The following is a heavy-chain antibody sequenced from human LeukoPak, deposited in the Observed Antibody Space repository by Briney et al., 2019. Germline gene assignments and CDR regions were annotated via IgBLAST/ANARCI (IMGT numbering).Heavy chain of an antibody. V-gene: IGHV3-23*01. Sequence: GGSLRVSCEGSGFTFSKYAMSWVRQAPGKGLEWVSAISGRGTSTYYADSVKGHFTISRDNSVNMLYLQMNSLRAEDTAIYYCAKEIFSVTMRIEVQGAFDIWGQGTMVSVSS. CDR1: GFTFSKYA. CDR3: AKEIFSVTMRIEVQGAFDI. D-gene: IGHD3-22*01. J-gene: IGHJ3*02. CDR2: ISGRGTST.